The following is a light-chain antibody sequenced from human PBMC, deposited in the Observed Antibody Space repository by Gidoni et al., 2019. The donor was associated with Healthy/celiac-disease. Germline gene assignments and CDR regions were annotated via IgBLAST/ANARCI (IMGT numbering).Light chain of an antibody. Sequence: EIVLIQSPATLTLSPGERATLSCRASQSVSSYLAWYQQKPGQAPRLLIYDASNRATGIPARFSGSGSGTDFTLTISSLEPEDFAVYYCQQRSNWPXITFGPGTKVDIK. CDR1: QSVSSY. CDR2: DAS. V-gene: IGKV3-11*01. J-gene: IGKJ3*01. CDR3: QQRSNWPXIT.